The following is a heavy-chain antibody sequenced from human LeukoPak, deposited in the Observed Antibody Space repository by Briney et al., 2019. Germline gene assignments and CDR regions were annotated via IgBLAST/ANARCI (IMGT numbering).Heavy chain of an antibody. V-gene: IGHV4-39*01. Sequence: SETLSLTCTVSGGSISSSSYYWGWIRQPPGKGLEWIGSIYYSGSTYYNPSLKSRVTISVDTSKNQFSLKLSSVTAADTAVYYCARLRWGNWFDPWGQGTLVTVSS. CDR1: GGSISSSSYY. D-gene: IGHD3-16*01. CDR3: ARLRWGNWFDP. J-gene: IGHJ5*02. CDR2: IYYSGST.